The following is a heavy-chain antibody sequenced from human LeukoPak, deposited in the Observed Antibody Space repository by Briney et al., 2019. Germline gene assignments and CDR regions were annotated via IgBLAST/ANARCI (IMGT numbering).Heavy chain of an antibody. D-gene: IGHD2-21*01. CDR2: IKSDGSVT. Sequence: TGGSLRLSCAASGFIFSAYWIHWVRQAPGKGLVWVSSIKSDGSVTSYADAVKGRFSLSADNAKNTQYLQMNSLRAEDTAMYYCALDINGDLFHIWGQGTPVTVSS. J-gene: IGHJ4*02. V-gene: IGHV3-74*01. CDR3: ALDINGDLFHI. CDR1: GFIFSAYW.